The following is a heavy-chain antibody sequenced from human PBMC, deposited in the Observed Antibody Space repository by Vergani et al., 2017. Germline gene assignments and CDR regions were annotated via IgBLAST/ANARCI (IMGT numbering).Heavy chain of an antibody. CDR3: ARGGKNSSSWYFGY. CDR2: SYYSGST. V-gene: IGHV4-61*01. D-gene: IGHD6-13*01. J-gene: IGHJ4*02. Sequence: QVQLQESGPGLVKPSETLSLPCTVSGGSVSSGSYYWSWLRQPPGKGLEWIGYSYYSGSTNYNPPLKSRITISVDTSKNQFSLKLSSVTAADAAVYYCARGGKNSSSWYFGYWGQGTLVTVSS. CDR1: GGSVSSGSYY.